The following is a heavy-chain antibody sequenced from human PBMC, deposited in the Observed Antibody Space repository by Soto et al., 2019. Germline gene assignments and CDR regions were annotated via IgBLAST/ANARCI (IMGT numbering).Heavy chain of an antibody. CDR1: GGSISSYY. J-gene: IGHJ4*02. Sequence: SETPSLTCTVSGGSISSYYWSWIRQPPGKGLEWIGYIYYSGSTNYNPSLKSRVTISVDTSKNQFSLKLSSVTAADTAVYYCARVKGIVVVPAAIFDYWGQGTLVTVSS. D-gene: IGHD2-2*01. CDR2: IYYSGST. CDR3: ARVKGIVVVPAAIFDY. V-gene: IGHV4-59*01.